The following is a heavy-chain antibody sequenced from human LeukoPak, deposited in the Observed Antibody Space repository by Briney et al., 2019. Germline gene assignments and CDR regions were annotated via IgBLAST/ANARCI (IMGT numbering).Heavy chain of an antibody. J-gene: IGHJ4*02. Sequence: QPGGSLRLSCAASGFTFSSYAMSWVRQAPVKGLEWVSAISGSGGSTYYADSVKGRFTISRDNSKNTLYLQMNSLRAEDTAVYYCAKNHRSSIAAAEFDHWGQGTLVTVSS. CDR2: ISGSGGST. CDR3: AKNHRSSIAAAEFDH. D-gene: IGHD6-13*01. CDR1: GFTFSSYA. V-gene: IGHV3-23*01.